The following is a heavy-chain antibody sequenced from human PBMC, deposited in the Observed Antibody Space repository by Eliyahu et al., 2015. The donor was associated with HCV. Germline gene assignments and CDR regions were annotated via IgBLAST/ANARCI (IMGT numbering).Heavy chain of an antibody. CDR1: GXXFXXYV. V-gene: IGHV3-30*18. CDR3: AKGDVLMVYAPFDY. CDR2: ISYDGSDK. D-gene: IGHD2-8*01. Sequence: QVQLVESGGGVVQPGRSLRLSCAAXGXXFXXYVMNWVRQAPGKGLEWVAAISYDGSDKYYADSVKGRFTTSRDNSKNTLFLQMNSLRAEDTAVYYCAKGDVLMVYAPFDYWGQGTLVTVSS. J-gene: IGHJ4*01.